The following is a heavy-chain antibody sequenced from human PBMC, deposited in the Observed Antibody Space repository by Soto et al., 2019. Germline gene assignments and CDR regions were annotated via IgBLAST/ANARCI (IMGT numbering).Heavy chain of an antibody. CDR2: ISGNAVIT. CDR1: GFTFSSYA. D-gene: IGHD1-7*01. Sequence: GGSLRLSCAASGFTFSSYAMSWVRQAPGEGLEWVSGISGNAVITYYADSVKGRFTISRDNSKNTLYLQMNSLRVEDTAVYYCENSPQLALRNVWGQGTLVTVSS. J-gene: IGHJ4*02. CDR3: ENSPQLALRNV. V-gene: IGHV3-23*01.